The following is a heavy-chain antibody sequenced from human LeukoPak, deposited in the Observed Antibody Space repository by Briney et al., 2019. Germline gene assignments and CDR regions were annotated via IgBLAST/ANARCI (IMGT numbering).Heavy chain of an antibody. V-gene: IGHV1-2*02. Sequence: ASVKVSCKASGYTFTGYYMHWVRQAPGRGLEWMGWINPNSGGTNYAQKFQGRVTMTRDTSISTAYMELSRLRSDDTAVYYCAREEGIDSSGYWGWFDPWGQGTLVTVSS. CDR3: AREEGIDSSGYWGWFDP. D-gene: IGHD3-22*01. CDR1: GYTFTGYY. CDR2: INPNSGGT. J-gene: IGHJ5*02.